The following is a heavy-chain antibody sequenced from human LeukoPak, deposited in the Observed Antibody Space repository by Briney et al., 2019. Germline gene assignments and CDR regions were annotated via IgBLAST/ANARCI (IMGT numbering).Heavy chain of an antibody. Sequence: PGGSLRLSCAASGFTFSSHWMTWVRQAPGKGLEWVANINQGGSEKYYVDSVQGRLTIARDNAKNSVYLQMNSLRAEDTAVYYCAKDSPPEYYFDYWGQGTLVTVSS. CDR2: INQGGSEK. V-gene: IGHV3-7*03. CDR1: GFTFSSHW. J-gene: IGHJ4*02. CDR3: AKDSPPEYYFDY.